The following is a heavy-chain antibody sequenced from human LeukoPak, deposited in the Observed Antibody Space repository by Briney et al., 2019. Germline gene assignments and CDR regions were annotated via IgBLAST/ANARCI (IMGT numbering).Heavy chain of an antibody. CDR2: ISRSSSTI. V-gene: IGHV3-48*01. J-gene: IGHJ4*02. CDR1: RLTFTNYS. D-gene: IGHD6-13*01. CDR3: ARAEYSSSWYVY. Sequence: PGGSLRLSCAASRLTFTNYSMNWVRQAPGKGLEWVSYISRSSSTIYYADSVKGRFTISRDNAKNSLYLHMNGLRAEDTAVYYCARAEYSSSWYVYWGQGTLVTVSS.